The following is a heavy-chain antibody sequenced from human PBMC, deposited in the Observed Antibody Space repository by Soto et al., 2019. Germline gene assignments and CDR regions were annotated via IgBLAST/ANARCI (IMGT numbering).Heavy chain of an antibody. J-gene: IGHJ6*02. V-gene: IGHV4-4*02. Sequence: SLTCAVSGGSISSSNWWSWVRQPPGKGLEWIGEIYHSGSTNYNPSLKRRVTISVDKSKNQFSLKLSSVTAADTTVYYCARVSGSYYYGMDVWGQGTTVNVSS. CDR2: IYHSGST. CDR3: ARVSGSYYYGMDV. CDR1: GGSISSSNW. D-gene: IGHD1-26*01.